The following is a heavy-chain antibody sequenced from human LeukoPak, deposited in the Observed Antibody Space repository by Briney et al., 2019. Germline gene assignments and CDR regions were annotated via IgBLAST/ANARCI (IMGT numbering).Heavy chain of an antibody. CDR3: AREQPGHLLPGIAAAGRTPFDY. CDR2: MNPNSGNT. Sequence: ASVKVSCKASGYTFTSYDINWVRQATGQGLEWMGWMNPNSGNTGYAQKFQGRVTMTRNTSISTAYMELSSLRSEDTAVYYCAREQPGHLLPGIAAAGRTPFDYWGQGTLVTVSS. D-gene: IGHD6-13*01. CDR1: GYTFTSYD. J-gene: IGHJ4*02. V-gene: IGHV1-8*01.